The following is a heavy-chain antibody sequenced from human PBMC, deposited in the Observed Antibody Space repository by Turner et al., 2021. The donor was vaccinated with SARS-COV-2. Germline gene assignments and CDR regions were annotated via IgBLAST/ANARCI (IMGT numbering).Heavy chain of an antibody. CDR3: ATGSAVAGTPQFYYYYYGIDV. J-gene: IGHJ6*02. CDR2: VTPYNGDT. D-gene: IGHD6-19*01. CDR1: GYTFSDHD. Sequence: QVQLVQSGTEVTKPGASVKVSCRASGYTFSDHDIHWVRQATGQGLEWIGKVTPYNGDTAYAQKFQGRVTMTEDTSTDTAYMELSSLRSEDTAVYYCATGSAVAGTPQFYYYYYGIDVWGQGTTVTVSS. V-gene: IGHV1-8*01.